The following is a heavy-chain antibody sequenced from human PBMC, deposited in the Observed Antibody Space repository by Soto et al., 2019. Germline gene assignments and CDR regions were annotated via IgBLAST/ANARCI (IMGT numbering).Heavy chain of an antibody. CDR1: GYTFNGYC. J-gene: IGHJ4*02. D-gene: IGHD6-13*01. Sequence: VQPVQSGSEVREPGASVKLSCQASGYTFNGYCIHRVRQVPGQGREWLGWDDPNNGATDFAQKLRGRITMPRDPPLRAVYMELSRLRSDDTAIYFCARSACSSVRCPPYYFDFWGQGALVTVSS. CDR3: ARSACSSVRCPPYYFDF. CDR2: DDPNNGAT. V-gene: IGHV1-2*02.